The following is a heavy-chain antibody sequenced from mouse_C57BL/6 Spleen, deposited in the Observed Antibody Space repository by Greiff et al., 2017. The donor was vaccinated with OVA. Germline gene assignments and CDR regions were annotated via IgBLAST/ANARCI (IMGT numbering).Heavy chain of an antibody. Sequence: QVQLQQPGAELVMPGASVKLSCKASGYTFTSYWMHWVKQRPGQGLEWIGEIDPSDSYTNYNQKFKGKSTLTVDKSSSTAYMQLSSLTSEDSAVYYCARWAKSGTFDYWGQGTTLTVSS. J-gene: IGHJ2*01. V-gene: IGHV1-69*01. D-gene: IGHD3-1*01. CDR3: ARWAKSGTFDY. CDR1: GYTFTSYW. CDR2: IDPSDSYT.